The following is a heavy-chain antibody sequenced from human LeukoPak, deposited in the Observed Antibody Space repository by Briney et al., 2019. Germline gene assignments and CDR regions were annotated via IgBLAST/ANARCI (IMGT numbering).Heavy chain of an antibody. CDR1: GGSISSYY. D-gene: IGHD1-26*01. CDR3: ARHPPYSAFDY. Sequence: ASETLSLTCTVSGGSISSYYWSWIRQPPGKGLEWIGYIYYSGSTNYNPSLKSRVTISVDTSKNQFSLKLSSVTAADTAVHYCARHPPYSAFDYWGQGTLVPVSS. CDR2: IYYSGST. J-gene: IGHJ4*02. V-gene: IGHV4-59*08.